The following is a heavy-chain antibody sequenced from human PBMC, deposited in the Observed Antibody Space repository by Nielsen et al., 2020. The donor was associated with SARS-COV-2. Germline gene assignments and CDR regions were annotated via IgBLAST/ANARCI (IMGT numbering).Heavy chain of an antibody. J-gene: IGHJ4*02. CDR3: ARLSYGPWRYLDY. Sequence: ASVKVSCKASGYTFTSYDNNWVRQAAGQGLQWMGWMNPNSGNTGYAQKFQGRVTMTRHTSISTAYMDISSLRSEDTAVYYCARLSYGPWRYLDYWGQGTLVTVSS. CDR2: MNPNSGNT. V-gene: IGHV1-8*01. CDR1: GYTFTSYD. D-gene: IGHD5-18*01.